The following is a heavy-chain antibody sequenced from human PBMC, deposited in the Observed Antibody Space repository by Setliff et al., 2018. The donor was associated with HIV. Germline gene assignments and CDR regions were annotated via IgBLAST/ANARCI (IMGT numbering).Heavy chain of an antibody. Sequence: PSETLSLTCTASGGSISSHYWSRIRQPPGKGLEWIGYIYYSGSTKYNPSLKSRVTMSVDTSKNQFSLELISVTAADTAVYYCAGGPGTTSIDYWAQGTLVTVSS. CDR3: AGGPGTTSIDY. J-gene: IGHJ4*02. CDR2: IYYSGST. V-gene: IGHV4-59*11. CDR1: GGSISSHY. D-gene: IGHD1-26*01.